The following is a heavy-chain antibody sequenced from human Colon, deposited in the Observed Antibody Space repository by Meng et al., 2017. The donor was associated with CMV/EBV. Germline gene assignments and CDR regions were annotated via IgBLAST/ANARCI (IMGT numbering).Heavy chain of an antibody. J-gene: IGHJ6*02. Sequence: GESLKISCAASGFTFSSYWMSWVRQAPGKGLEWVANIKQDGSEKYYVDSVKGRFTISRVNAKNSLYLQMNSLRAEDTAVYYCARDQLALYYYYGMDVWGQGTTVTVSS. CDR3: ARDQLALYYYYGMDV. V-gene: IGHV3-7*01. D-gene: IGHD6-13*01. CDR2: IKQDGSEK. CDR1: GFTFSSYW.